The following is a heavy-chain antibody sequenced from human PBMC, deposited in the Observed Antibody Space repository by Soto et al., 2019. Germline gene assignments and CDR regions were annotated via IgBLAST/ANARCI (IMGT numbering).Heavy chain of an antibody. D-gene: IGHD6-19*01. CDR3: ARNIAVAGYRNNWFDP. CDR1: GYTFTSYG. V-gene: IGHV1-18*04. J-gene: IGHJ5*02. CDR2: ISAYNGNT. Sequence: ASVKVSCKASGYTFTSYGISWVRQAPGRGLEWMGWISAYNGNTNYAQKLQGRVTMTTDTSTSTAYMELRSLRSDDTAVYYCARNIAVAGYRNNWFDPWGQGTLVTVSS.